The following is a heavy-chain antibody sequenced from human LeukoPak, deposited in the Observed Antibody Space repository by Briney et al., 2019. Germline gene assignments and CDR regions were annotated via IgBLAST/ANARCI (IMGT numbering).Heavy chain of an antibody. V-gene: IGHV1-69*04. CDR3: ARDPAVGNTQQGDY. D-gene: IGHD1-1*01. Sequence: SVKVSCKASGGTFSSYAISWVRQAPGQGLEWMGRIIPILGIANYAQKFQGRVTITADKSTSTAYMELSSLRSEDTAVYYCARDPAVGNTQQGDYWGQGTLVTVSS. CDR2: IIPILGIA. J-gene: IGHJ4*02. CDR1: GGTFSSYA.